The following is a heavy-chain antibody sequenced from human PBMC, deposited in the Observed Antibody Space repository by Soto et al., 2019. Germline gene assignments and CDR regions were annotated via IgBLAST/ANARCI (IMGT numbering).Heavy chain of an antibody. CDR2: INNDGSTT. CDR1: GFPFSTYW. CDR3: ASQGLYYYGLDV. J-gene: IGHJ6*02. V-gene: IGHV3-74*01. Sequence: GGSLRLSCAASGFPFSTYWMHWVRQAPGKGPVWVSRINNDGSTTRYADSVKGRFTISRDNAKNTLYLQMNSLRAEDTAVYYCASQGLYYYGLDVWGQGTTVTV.